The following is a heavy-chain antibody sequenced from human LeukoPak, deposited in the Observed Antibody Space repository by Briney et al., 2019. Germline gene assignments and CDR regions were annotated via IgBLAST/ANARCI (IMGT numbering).Heavy chain of an antibody. CDR1: GFTFSSYA. CDR3: AKDLGYSTGWYAFDY. Sequence: GGSLRLSCAASGFTFSSYAMSWVRQAPGKGLEWVSAISGSGGSTYYADSVKGRFTISRDNAKNSLYLQMNSLRAEDTAVYYCAKDLGYSTGWYAFDYWGQGTLVTVSS. D-gene: IGHD6-19*01. CDR2: ISGSGGST. J-gene: IGHJ4*02. V-gene: IGHV3-23*01.